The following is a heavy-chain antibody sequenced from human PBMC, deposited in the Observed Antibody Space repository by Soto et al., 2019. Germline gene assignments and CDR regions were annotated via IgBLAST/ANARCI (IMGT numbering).Heavy chain of an antibody. Sequence: QVQLVQSGAEVKKPGASVKVSCQASGYTFTRYGISWVRQAPGQGLEWMGWISAYNGNTNYAQKLQGRVTMTRDTSTSTAYMELRSLSSDDTAVYYCARTGLTIAAHNKWRTRGPWGQGTLVTVSS. D-gene: IGHD6-13*01. J-gene: IGHJ5*02. V-gene: IGHV1-18*01. CDR2: ISAYNGNT. CDR1: GYTFTRYG. CDR3: ARTGLTIAAHNKWRTRGP.